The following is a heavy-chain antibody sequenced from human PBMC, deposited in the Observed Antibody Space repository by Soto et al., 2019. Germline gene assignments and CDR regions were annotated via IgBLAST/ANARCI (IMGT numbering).Heavy chain of an antibody. D-gene: IGHD3-22*01. Sequence: EVQLVESGGGLVQPGGSLRLSCAASEFTVSNNYMTWVRQAPGKGLEWVSILYSGGATYYADSVKGRFSISRDNSKNTLFLQMNSLRAEDTAVYYCARPYTTYDSSDYYDYWGQGTLVTVSS. CDR1: EFTVSNNY. CDR2: LYSGGAT. J-gene: IGHJ4*02. V-gene: IGHV3-66*04. CDR3: ARPYTTYDSSDYYDY.